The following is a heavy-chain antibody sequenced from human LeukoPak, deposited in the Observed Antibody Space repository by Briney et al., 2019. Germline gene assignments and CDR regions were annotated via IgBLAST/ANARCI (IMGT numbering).Heavy chain of an antibody. V-gene: IGHV3-30*02. CDR3: ARVSGIAAAGYYYFDY. J-gene: IGHJ4*02. CDR2: IRYDGSNK. D-gene: IGHD6-13*01. Sequence: GGSLRLSCAASGFTFSTYGLHWVRQAPGKGLEWVAFIRYDGSNKYYADSVKGRFTISRDNSKNTLYLQMNSLRAEDTAVYYCARVSGIAAAGYYYFDYWGQGTLVTVSS. CDR1: GFTFSTYG.